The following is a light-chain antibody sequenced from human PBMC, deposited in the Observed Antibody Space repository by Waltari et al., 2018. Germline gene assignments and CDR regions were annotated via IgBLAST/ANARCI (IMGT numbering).Light chain of an antibody. V-gene: IGLV2-11*01. J-gene: IGLJ2*01. Sequence: QSALTQPRSVSGSPGQSVTISCTGTSSDVGGYNYVSWYQHHPGKAPKVMIYDVSQRPTGFAGLFACSKSVNTASLTISGLQADDEADYYCCSYAGSHKLTFGGGTKLTVL. CDR3: CSYAGSHKLT. CDR1: SSDVGGYNY. CDR2: DVS.